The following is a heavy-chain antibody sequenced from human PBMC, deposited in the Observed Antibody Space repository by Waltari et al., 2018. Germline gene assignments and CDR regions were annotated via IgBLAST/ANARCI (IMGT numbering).Heavy chain of an antibody. Sequence: QVQLVQSGAEVKKPGASVKVSCKASGYTFTSYDINWVRQATGQGLEWMVWMNPNSGNTGYAQKFQGRVTMTRNSSISTAYMELSSLRSENTAVYYCARRRRYCSSTSCYFEWFDPWGQGTLVTVSS. J-gene: IGHJ5*02. V-gene: IGHV1-8*02. CDR3: ARRRRYCSSTSCYFEWFDP. D-gene: IGHD2-2*01. CDR1: GYTFTSYD. CDR2: MNPNSGNT.